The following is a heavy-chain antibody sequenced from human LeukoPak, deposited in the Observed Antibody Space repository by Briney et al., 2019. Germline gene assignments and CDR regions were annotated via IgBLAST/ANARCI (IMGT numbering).Heavy chain of an antibody. CDR3: ARDRRGWPDY. V-gene: IGHV4-59*01. Sequence: SETLSLTCTVSGGFISTYYWSWIRQPPGKGLEWIGYIYYSGSTTYNPSLKSRVTISVDTSKNQFSLKLSSVTAPDTAVYYCARDRRGWPDYWGQGTLVTVSS. D-gene: IGHD3-10*01. CDR1: GGFISTYY. J-gene: IGHJ4*02. CDR2: IYYSGST.